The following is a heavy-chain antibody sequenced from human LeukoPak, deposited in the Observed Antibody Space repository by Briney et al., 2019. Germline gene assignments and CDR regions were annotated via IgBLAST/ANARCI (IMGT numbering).Heavy chain of an antibody. CDR3: AADPESYRDAFDI. V-gene: IGHV4-30-2*01. CDR1: GGSISSGGYY. Sequence: PSETLSLTCTVSGGSISSGGYYWSWIRQPPGKGLEWIGYIYHSGSTYYNPSLKSRVTISVDRSKNRFSLKLSSVTAADTAVYYCAADPESYRDAFDIWGQGTMVTVSS. D-gene: IGHD3-10*01. CDR2: IYHSGST. J-gene: IGHJ3*02.